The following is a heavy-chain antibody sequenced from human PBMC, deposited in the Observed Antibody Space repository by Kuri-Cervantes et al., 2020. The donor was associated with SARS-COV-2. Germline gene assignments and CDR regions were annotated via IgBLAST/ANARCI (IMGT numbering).Heavy chain of an antibody. J-gene: IGHJ4*02. CDR3: AKETTIVVVVAVAH. CDR2: ISGSGAST. D-gene: IGHD2-15*01. CDR1: GFMFSNYA. Sequence: ETLSLTCAASGFMFSNYAMGWVRQAPGKGLEWVSGISGSGASTYYADSVKGRFTISRDNPKNTLYLQMNSLRADDTALYYCAKETTIVVVVAVAHWGQGTLVTVSS. V-gene: IGHV3-23*01.